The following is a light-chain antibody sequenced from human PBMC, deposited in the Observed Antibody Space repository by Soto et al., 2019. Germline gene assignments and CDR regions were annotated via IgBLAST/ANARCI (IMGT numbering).Light chain of an antibody. CDR1: SGDVGGYNY. CDR2: EVS. CDR3: CSITNSHNYV. V-gene: IGLV2-14*01. J-gene: IGLJ1*01. Sequence: QSALTQPASVSGSPGQSITISCTGTSGDVGGYNYVSWYQQHPGKAPKLMIYEVSNRPSGVSNRFSGSKSGNTASLTISGLQAEDEADYYCCSITNSHNYVLGRGTKVT.